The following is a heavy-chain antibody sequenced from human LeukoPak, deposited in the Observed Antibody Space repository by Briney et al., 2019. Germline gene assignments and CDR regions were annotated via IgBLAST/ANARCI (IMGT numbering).Heavy chain of an antibody. CDR2: IYYSGTGST. Sequence: PSETLSLPCTVSGGSISGDYWSWIRQPPGKGLDYIGYIYYSGTGSTNYNPSLKSRLTISVDTSKNQFSLKLSSVTPADTAVYYCARLAARRGYYYYGMDVWGQGTTVTVSS. CDR3: ARLAARRGYYYYGMDV. CDR1: GGSISGDY. D-gene: IGHD3-10*01. J-gene: IGHJ6*02. V-gene: IGHV4-59*01.